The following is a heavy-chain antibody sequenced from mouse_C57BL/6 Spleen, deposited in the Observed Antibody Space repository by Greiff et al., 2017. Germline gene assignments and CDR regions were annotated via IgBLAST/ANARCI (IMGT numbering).Heavy chain of an antibody. CDR1: GFNIKDYY. Sequence: EVQLQQSGAELVRPGASVKLSCTASGFNIKDYYMHWVKQRPEQGLEWIGRIDPEDGDTEYAPKFQGKATMTADTSSNTAYLQLSSLTSEDTAVYYCTSLYYSNFYFDYWGQGTTLTVSS. CDR2: IDPEDGDT. D-gene: IGHD2-5*01. J-gene: IGHJ2*01. V-gene: IGHV14-1*01. CDR3: TSLYYSNFYFDY.